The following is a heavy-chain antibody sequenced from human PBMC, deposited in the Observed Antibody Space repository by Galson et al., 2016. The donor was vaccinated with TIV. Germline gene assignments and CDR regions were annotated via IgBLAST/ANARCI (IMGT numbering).Heavy chain of an antibody. CDR1: GASLISGGHY. CDR3: VRDRVRVVTIDRFYYYMDV. Sequence: LSLTCSVSGASLISGGHYWSWIRQPPGRGLEWIGYIYQSGSTDYNPSLKSRVTISRSTSKNQFSLTLRSVTAADTAIYYCVRDRVRVVTIDRFYYYMDVWGEGTTVTASS. J-gene: IGHJ6*03. CDR2: IYQSGST. D-gene: IGHD2-15*01. V-gene: IGHV4-61*08.